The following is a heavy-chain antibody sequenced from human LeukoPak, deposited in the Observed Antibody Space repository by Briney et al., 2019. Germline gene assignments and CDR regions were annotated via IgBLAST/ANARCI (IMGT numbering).Heavy chain of an antibody. CDR1: GFTFDDYA. J-gene: IGHJ6*02. V-gene: IGHV3-9*01. CDR3: AKGLFGGHLTYGMDV. Sequence: PGGSLRLSCAASGFTFDDYAMHWVRQAPGKGLEWVSGISGNSGSIGYADSVKGRFTISRDNAKNSLYLQMNSLRAEDTALYYCAKGLFGGHLTYGMDVWGQGTTVTVSS. D-gene: IGHD3-10*01. CDR2: ISGNSGSI.